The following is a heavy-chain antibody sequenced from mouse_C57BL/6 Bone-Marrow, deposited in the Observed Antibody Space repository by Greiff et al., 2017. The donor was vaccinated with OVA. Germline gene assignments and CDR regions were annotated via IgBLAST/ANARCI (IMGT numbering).Heavy chain of an antibody. Sequence: LVESGPELVKPGASVKISCKASGYTFTDYYINWVKQRPGQGLEWIGWIFPGSGSTYYNEKFKGKATLTVDKSSSTAYMLLSSLTSEDSAVYFCAREGTTVVAVDYWGQGTTLTVSS. CDR3: AREGTTVVAVDY. J-gene: IGHJ2*01. V-gene: IGHV1-75*01. CDR1: GYTFTDYY. D-gene: IGHD1-1*01. CDR2: IFPGSGST.